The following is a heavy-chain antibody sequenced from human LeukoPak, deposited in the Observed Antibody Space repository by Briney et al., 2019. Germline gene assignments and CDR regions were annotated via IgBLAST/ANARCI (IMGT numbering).Heavy chain of an antibody. CDR3: AREGYCSGGSCRIIDY. J-gene: IGHJ4*02. CDR2: INPNSGGT. Sequence: GASVKVSCKASGYTFTGYYMHWVRQAPEQGLEWMGWINPNSGGTNYAQKFQGRVTMTRDTSISTAYMELSRLRSDDTAVYYCAREGYCSGGSCRIIDYWGQGTLVTVSS. V-gene: IGHV1-2*02. D-gene: IGHD2-15*01. CDR1: GYTFTGYY.